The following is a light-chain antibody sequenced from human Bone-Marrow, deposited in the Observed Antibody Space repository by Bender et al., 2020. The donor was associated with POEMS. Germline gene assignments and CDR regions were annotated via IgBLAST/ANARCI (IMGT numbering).Light chain of an antibody. CDR2: DDS. V-gene: IGLV3-21*02. Sequence: SYVLTQPPSVSVAPGQTARITCGGNNIGTESVHWYQQKPGQAPVLVVYDDSDRPSGIPERFSGSSSGTTVTLTISGVQAEDEADYYCQSVDSSDDTWVFGGGTKLTVL. CDR3: QSVDSSDDTWV. J-gene: IGLJ3*02. CDR1: NIGTES.